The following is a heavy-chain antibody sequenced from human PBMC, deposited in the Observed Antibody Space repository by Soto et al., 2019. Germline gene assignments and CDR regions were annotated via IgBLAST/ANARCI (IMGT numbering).Heavy chain of an antibody. CDR2: ISGSGGTT. CDR1: GFIFTNYA. D-gene: IGHD2-15*01. V-gene: IGHV3-23*01. CDR3: ARVKLAGRGGFDY. J-gene: IGHJ4*02. Sequence: GGSLRLSCAASGFIFTNYAMTWIRQAPGKGLEWVSGISGSGGTTNYADSVKGRFTISRDNSKNHFSLELTSVTAADTAVYYCARVKLAGRGGFDYWGLGTLVTVSS.